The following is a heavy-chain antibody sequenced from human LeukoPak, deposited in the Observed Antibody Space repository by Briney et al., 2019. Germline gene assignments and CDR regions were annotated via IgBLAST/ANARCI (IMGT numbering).Heavy chain of an antibody. CDR3: ARGPHMVRGVQYDAFDI. V-gene: IGHV3-33*01. J-gene: IGHJ3*02. Sequence: GGSLRLSCAASGFTFSSYGMHWVRQAPCKGLEWVAVIWYDGSNKYYADSVKGRFTISRDNSKNTLYLQMNSLRAEDTAVYYCARGPHMVRGVQYDAFDIWGQGTMVTVSS. CDR1: GFTFSSYG. CDR2: IWYDGSNK. D-gene: IGHD3-10*01.